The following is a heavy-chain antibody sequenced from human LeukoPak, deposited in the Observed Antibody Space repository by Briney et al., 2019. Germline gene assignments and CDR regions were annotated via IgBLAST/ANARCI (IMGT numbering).Heavy chain of an antibody. J-gene: IGHJ4*02. CDR3: AKDVPAAMHFDY. CDR2: ISGSGGST. V-gene: IGHV3-23*01. CDR1: GFTFSSYG. Sequence: GGTLSLSCAASGFTFSSYGMSWVRQAPGKGLEWVSAISGSGGSTYYAVSVKGRFTISRDNSKNTLYLQMNSLRAEDTAVYYCAKDVPAAMHFDYWGQGTLVTVSS. D-gene: IGHD2-2*01.